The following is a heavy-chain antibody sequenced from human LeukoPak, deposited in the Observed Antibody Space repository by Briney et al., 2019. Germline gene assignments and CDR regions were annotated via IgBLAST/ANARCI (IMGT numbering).Heavy chain of an antibody. V-gene: IGHV3-74*01. CDR2: IKTDGSTT. CDR3: ARGNQQLPRSTPDY. J-gene: IGHJ4*02. D-gene: IGHD2-2*01. Sequence: GGSLRLSCAVSGFTFSSSWMHWVRQAPGKGLVWVSHIKTDGSTTAYADSVEGRFTISRDNTKNTLYLQMNSLRAEDTGVYYCARGNQQLPRSTPDYWGQGTLVTVSS. CDR1: GFTFSSSW.